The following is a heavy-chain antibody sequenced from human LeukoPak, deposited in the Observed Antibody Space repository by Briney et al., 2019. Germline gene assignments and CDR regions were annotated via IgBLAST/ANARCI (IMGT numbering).Heavy chain of an antibody. CDR1: GGSISSSSYY. J-gene: IGHJ4*02. CDR2: INHSGST. Sequence: SETLSLTCTVSGGSISSSSYYWGWIRQPPGKGLEWIGEINHSGSTNYNPSLKSRVTISVDTSKNQFSLKLSSVTAADTAVYYCARGPIYDYVWGRGSDYWGQGTLVTVSS. CDR3: ARGPIYDYVWGRGSDY. D-gene: IGHD3-16*01. V-gene: IGHV4-39*07.